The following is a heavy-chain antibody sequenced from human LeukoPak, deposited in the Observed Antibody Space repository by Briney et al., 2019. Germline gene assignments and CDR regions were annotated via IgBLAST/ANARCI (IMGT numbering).Heavy chain of an antibody. V-gene: IGHV4-39*01. CDR3: ARRWYGGDRCYYFDY. Sequence: SETLSLTCTVSGGSISSYYWGWIRQPPGQGLEWIGSIYYSGSTYYNPSLNSRVTMSVDTSNNQFSLKLSSVTAADTAVYYCARRWYGGDRCYYFDYWGQGTLVTVSS. J-gene: IGHJ4*02. CDR2: IYYSGST. D-gene: IGHD2-21*02. CDR1: GGSISSYY.